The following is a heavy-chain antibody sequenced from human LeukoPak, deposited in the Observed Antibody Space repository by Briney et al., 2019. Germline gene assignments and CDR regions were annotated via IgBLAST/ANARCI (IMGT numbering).Heavy chain of an antibody. CDR2: IYYSGST. D-gene: IGHD3-9*01. CDR1: GGSISSYY. J-gene: IGHJ5*02. CDR3: ARDVLTGYYNWFDP. Sequence: PSETLSLTCTVSGGSISSYYWSWIRQPPGKGLEWIGYIYYSGSTDYNPSLKSRVTISVDTSKNQFSLKLSSVTAADTAVYYCARDVLTGYYNWFDPWGQGTLVTVSS. V-gene: IGHV4-59*01.